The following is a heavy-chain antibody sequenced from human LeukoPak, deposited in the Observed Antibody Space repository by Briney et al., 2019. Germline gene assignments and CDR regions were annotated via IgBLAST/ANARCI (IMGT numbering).Heavy chain of an antibody. CDR3: ARDPASSGYYAYYHNMDV. CDR1: GFTFSSYA. CDR2: ISHDGTNK. V-gene: IGHV3-30-3*01. J-gene: IGHJ6*03. D-gene: IGHD3-3*01. Sequence: GGSLRLSCAASGFTFSSYAIHWVRQAPGKGLQWVAVISHDGTNKYYADSVKGRFTISRDNSKNTLYLQMNSLRAEDTAVYFCARDPASSGYYAYYHNMDVWGKGTTVTVSS.